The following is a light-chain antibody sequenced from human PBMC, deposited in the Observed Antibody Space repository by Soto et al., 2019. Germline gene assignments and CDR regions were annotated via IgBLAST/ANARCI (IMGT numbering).Light chain of an antibody. CDR2: DAS. Sequence: EIVLTQSPATLSLSPGEKATLSCRASQNLNTYLAWYQQKPGQAPRLLIYDASSRATGIPDRFSGGGSGTDFTLTISRLEPEDFAVYYCQQFSSYPLTFGGGTKVDIK. J-gene: IGKJ4*01. V-gene: IGKV3-20*01. CDR3: QQFSSYPLT. CDR1: QNLNTY.